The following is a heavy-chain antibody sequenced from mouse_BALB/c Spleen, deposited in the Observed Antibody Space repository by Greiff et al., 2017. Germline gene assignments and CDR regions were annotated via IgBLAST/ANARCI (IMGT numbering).Heavy chain of an antibody. CDR2: ISTYYGDA. V-gene: IGHV1S137*01. J-gene: IGHJ2*01. CDR1: GYTFTDYA. D-gene: IGHD1-2*01. CDR3: AIISSTALDY. Sequence: QVHVKQSGAELVRPGVSVKISCKGSGYTFTDYAMHWVKQSHAKSLEWIGVISTYYGDASYNQKFKGKATMTVDKSSSTAYMELARLTSEDSAIYYCAIISSTALDYWGQGTTLTVSS.